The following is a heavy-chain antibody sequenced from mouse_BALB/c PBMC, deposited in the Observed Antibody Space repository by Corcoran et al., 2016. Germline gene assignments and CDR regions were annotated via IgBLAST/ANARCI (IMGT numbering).Heavy chain of an antibody. CDR1: GYSFTSYY. CDR2: IFPGSGNT. CDR3: ARKESRRAMDY. V-gene: IGHV1-66*01. Sequence: QVQLQQSGPELVKPGASVKISCTASGYSFTSYYIRWVKQRPGQGLEWIGWIFPGSGNTKYNEKFKGKATLTADTSSSTAYMQLSSLTSEDSAVYFCARKESRRAMDYWGQGTAVTVSS. J-gene: IGHJ4*01.